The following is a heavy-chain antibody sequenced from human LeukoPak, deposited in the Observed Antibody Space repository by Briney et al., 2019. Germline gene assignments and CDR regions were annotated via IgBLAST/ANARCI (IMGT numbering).Heavy chain of an antibody. CDR2: IYPRDGST. CDR3: ARDQEGFDY. V-gene: IGHV1-46*01. Sequence: GASVKVSCKASGYTFTSNYIHWVRQAPGQGLEWMGMIYPRDGSTNYAQKFQGRVTVTRDTFTSTVHMELSGLRSEDTAVYYCARDQEGFDYWGQGTLVTVSS. J-gene: IGHJ4*02. CDR1: GYTFTSNY.